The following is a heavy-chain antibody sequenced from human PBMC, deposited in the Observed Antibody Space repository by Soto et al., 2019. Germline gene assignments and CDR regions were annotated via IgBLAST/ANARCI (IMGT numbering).Heavy chain of an antibody. V-gene: IGHV3-30-3*01. CDR1: GFTFSNYA. Sequence: QVQVVESGGGVVQPGRSLRLSCAASGFTFSNYAIHWVRQAPGKGLEWVAVISYDGSNKYYADSVKGRFTISRDNSKHTVYLQMNSMRAEDTAVYYCARDYCDFWSGYYRTYGMDVWGQGTTVTVSS. D-gene: IGHD3-3*01. CDR2: ISYDGSNK. CDR3: ARDYCDFWSGYYRTYGMDV. J-gene: IGHJ6*02.